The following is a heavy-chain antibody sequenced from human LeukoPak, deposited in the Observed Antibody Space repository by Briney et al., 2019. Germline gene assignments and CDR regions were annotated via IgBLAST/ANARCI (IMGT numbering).Heavy chain of an antibody. CDR1: GDSISSTNW. V-gene: IGHV4-4*02. CDR3: ARTYYDSRGYDGREYYFDY. D-gene: IGHD3-22*01. J-gene: IGHJ4*02. CDR2: IYHSGST. Sequence: SETLSLTCAVSGDSISSTNWWSWVRQPPGKGLEWIGEIYHSGSTNYNPSLTSRVTMSIDKSKNQFSLKLNSLTAADTAVYYCARTYYDSRGYDGREYYFDYWGQGTLVTVSS.